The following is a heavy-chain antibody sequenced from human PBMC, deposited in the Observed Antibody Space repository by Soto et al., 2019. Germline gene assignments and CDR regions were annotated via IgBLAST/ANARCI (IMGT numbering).Heavy chain of an antibody. J-gene: IGHJ5*02. D-gene: IGHD3-9*01. V-gene: IGHV4-34*01. Sequence: QVQLQQWGAGLLKPSETLSLTCAVYGGSFSGCYWSWIRQPPGKGLEWIGEINHRGSTNYSPSLKSRVTISVDTSKNQFSLKLNSVTAADTAVYYCARGDMLTGYTTWGQGTLVTVSS. CDR2: INHRGST. CDR3: ARGDMLTGYTT. CDR1: GGSFSGCY.